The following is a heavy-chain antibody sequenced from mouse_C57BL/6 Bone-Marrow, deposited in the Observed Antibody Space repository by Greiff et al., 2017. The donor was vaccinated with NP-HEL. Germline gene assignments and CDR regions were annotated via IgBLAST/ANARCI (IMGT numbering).Heavy chain of an antibody. Sequence: VQLQQPGAELVMPGASVKLSCKASGYTFTSYWMHWVKQRPGQGLEWIGEIDPSDSYTNYNQKFKGKSTLTVDKSSSTAYMQLSSLTSEDSAVYYCARGLEGWYFDVWGTGTTVTVSS. J-gene: IGHJ1*03. CDR2: IDPSDSYT. D-gene: IGHD3-1*01. V-gene: IGHV1-69*01. CDR1: GYTFTSYW. CDR3: ARGLEGWYFDV.